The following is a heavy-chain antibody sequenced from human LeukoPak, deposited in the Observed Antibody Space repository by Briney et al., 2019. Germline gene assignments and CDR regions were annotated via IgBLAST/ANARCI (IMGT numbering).Heavy chain of an antibody. J-gene: IGHJ4*02. Sequence: GGSLRLSCAASGFTFSSYAMSWVRQAPGKGLEWVSAISGSGGNTYYADSVKGRFTISRDNSKNTLYLQMNSLGAEDTAVYYCAKDGMATISYYFDYWGQGTLVTVSS. V-gene: IGHV3-23*01. CDR3: AKDGMATISYYFDY. CDR2: ISGSGGNT. CDR1: GFTFSSYA. D-gene: IGHD5-24*01.